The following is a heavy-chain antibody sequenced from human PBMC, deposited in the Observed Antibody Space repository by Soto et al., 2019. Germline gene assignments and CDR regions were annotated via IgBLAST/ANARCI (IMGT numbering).Heavy chain of an antibody. CDR2: IYYSGNT. J-gene: IGHJ4*02. Sequence: SETLSLTCTVSGGSISSSSYYWGWIRQPPGKGLEWTGSIYYSGNTYYNPSLKSRVTISVDTSKSQFSLRLTSVTAADTAVYCCARHGFVTTYANSACWGKGTLVTVSS. D-gene: IGHD4-17*01. CDR1: GGSISSSSYY. CDR3: ARHGFVTTYANSAC. V-gene: IGHV4-39*01.